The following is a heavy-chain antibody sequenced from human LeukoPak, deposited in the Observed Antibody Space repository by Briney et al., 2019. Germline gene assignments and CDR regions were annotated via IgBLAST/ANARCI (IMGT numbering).Heavy chain of an antibody. J-gene: IGHJ5*02. V-gene: IGHV4-59*11. CDR2: IYYSATT. Sequence: PSETLSLTCSVSGGSISTHYWSWIRQPPGKGLEWIGYIYYSATTNYNPSLKSRVTISLDTSKNQFSLKLSSVTAADTAVYYCARDGDIVVVPAANRNWFDPWGQGTLVTVSS. CDR3: ARDGDIVVVPAANRNWFDP. D-gene: IGHD2-2*01. CDR1: GGSISTHY.